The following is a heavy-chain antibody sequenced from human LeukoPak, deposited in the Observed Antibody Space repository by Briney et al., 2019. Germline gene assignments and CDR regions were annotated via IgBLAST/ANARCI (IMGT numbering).Heavy chain of an antibody. D-gene: IGHD1-1*01. Sequence: SETLSLTCTVSGGSISSTNYYWGWIRQPPGKGLEWIGSIYYSGSTYYNPSLKSRLTISLDTSKDQFSLRLSSVTAADTAFYYCARRYDWNDRWDWGQGTLVTVSP. CDR3: ARRYDWNDRWD. V-gene: IGHV4-39*07. CDR2: IYYSGST. CDR1: GGSISSTNYY. J-gene: IGHJ4*02.